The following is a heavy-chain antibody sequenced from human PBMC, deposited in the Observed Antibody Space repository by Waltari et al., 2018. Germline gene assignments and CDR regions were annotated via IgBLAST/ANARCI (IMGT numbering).Heavy chain of an antibody. CDR1: GYTFTSYG. CDR2: IRSYNGNT. J-gene: IGHJ6*02. CDR3: ARGDIVVVPAAIDTYYYYGMDV. Sequence: QVQLVQSGAEVKKPGASVKVSCKASGYTFTSYGISWVRQAPRQGLEWMGWIRSYNGNTNYAQKLQGRVTMTTDTTTSTAYMELRSLRSDDTAVYYCARGDIVVVPAAIDTYYYYGMDVWGQGTTVTGSS. D-gene: IGHD2-2*02. V-gene: IGHV1-18*01.